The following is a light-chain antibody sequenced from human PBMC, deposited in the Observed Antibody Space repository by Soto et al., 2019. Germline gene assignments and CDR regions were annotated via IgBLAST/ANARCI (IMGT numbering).Light chain of an antibody. J-gene: IGLJ2*01. Sequence: QSALTQPPSASGSPGQSVTISCTGTYSDVGGSNYVSWYQQHPGKAPKLVIYEVIQRPSGVPDRFSGSRSGNTASLTVSRLQAEDEAGYYCSSNVVGTNLKIFGGGTKLTVL. CDR2: EVI. CDR3: SSNVVGTNLKI. V-gene: IGLV2-8*01. CDR1: YSDVGGSNY.